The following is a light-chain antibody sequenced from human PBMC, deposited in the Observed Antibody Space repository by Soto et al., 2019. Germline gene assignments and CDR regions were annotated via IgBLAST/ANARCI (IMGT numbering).Light chain of an antibody. V-gene: IGKV1-5*01. CDR3: QQDNIQMLT. CDR2: DAS. J-gene: IGKJ4*01. Sequence: DIQMNLCPANLRSSVSGRVTIKCRASQSISSWLAWYQQKPGKAPKLLIYDASSLESGAPSRFSGSGSGTEFTLTIRSLQPDDVVTYDCQQDNIQMLTFRGGTIVDIK. CDR1: QSISSW.